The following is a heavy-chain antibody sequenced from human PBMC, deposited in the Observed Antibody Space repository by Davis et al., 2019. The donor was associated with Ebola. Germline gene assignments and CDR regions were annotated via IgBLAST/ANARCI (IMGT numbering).Heavy chain of an antibody. CDR1: GGSISSSSYY. V-gene: IGHV4-39*01. Sequence: SETLSLTCTVSGGSISSSSYYWGWIRQPPGKGLAWIGSIYYSGSTYYNPSLKSRVTISVDTSKNQFSLKLSSVTAADTAVYYCASGRKWDIVLVVYAYFDYWGQGTLVTVSS. D-gene: IGHD2-8*02. J-gene: IGHJ4*02. CDR2: IYYSGST. CDR3: ASGRKWDIVLVVYAYFDY.